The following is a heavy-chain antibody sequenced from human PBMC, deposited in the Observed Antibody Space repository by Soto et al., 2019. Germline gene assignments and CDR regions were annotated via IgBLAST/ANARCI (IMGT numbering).Heavy chain of an antibody. V-gene: IGHV2-26*01. CDR3: ARSGSGWPFDY. CDR1: GFSLSNARMG. Sequence: QVTLKESGPVLVKPTETLTLTCTVSGFSLSNARMGVSWIRQPPGKALEWLAHIFSNDENSYSTSLKSRLTISKDTSKSQVVLTMTNMDPVDTATYYCARSGSGWPFDYWGQGTLVTVSS. J-gene: IGHJ4*02. CDR2: IFSNDEN. D-gene: IGHD6-19*01.